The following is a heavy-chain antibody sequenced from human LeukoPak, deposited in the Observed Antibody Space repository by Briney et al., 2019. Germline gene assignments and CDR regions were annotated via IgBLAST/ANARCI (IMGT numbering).Heavy chain of an antibody. V-gene: IGHV4-39*01. CDR2: IYYSGST. CDR1: GGSISSSSYY. D-gene: IGHD6-13*01. CDR3: ARHSSGQQLSFFDY. Sequence: SETLSLTCTVSGGSISSSSYYWGWIRQPPGKGLEWIGSIYYSGSTYYNPSLKSRVTISVDTSKNQFSLKLSSVTAADTAVCYCARHSSGQQLSFFDYWGQGTLVTVSS. J-gene: IGHJ4*02.